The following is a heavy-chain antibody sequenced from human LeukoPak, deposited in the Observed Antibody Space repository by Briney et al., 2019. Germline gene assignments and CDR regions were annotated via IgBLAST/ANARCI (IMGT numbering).Heavy chain of an antibody. CDR1: GYTFTSYY. CDR3: ARTGITMFAPFDY. Sequence: ASVKVSCKASGYTFTSYYMHWVRQAPGQGLEWMGIIHPSGGSTSYAQKFQGRVTMTRDMSTSTVYMDLSSLRSEDTAVYYCARTGITMFAPFDYWGQGTLVTVSS. V-gene: IGHV1-46*01. CDR2: IHPSGGST. J-gene: IGHJ4*02. D-gene: IGHD3-3*01.